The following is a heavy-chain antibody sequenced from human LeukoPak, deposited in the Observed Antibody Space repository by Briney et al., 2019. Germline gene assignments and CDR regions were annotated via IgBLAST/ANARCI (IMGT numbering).Heavy chain of an antibody. CDR2: ISSSSSTI. J-gene: IGHJ3*02. Sequence: GGSLRLSCAASGFDLGHYEVNWVRQAPGKGLEWVSYISSSSSTIYYADSVKGRFTISRDNAKNSLYLQMNSLRADDTAVYYCARGLDDSSGYNFDDAFDIWGQGTMVTVSS. CDR1: GFDLGHYE. V-gene: IGHV3-48*03. CDR3: ARGLDDSSGYNFDDAFDI. D-gene: IGHD3-22*01.